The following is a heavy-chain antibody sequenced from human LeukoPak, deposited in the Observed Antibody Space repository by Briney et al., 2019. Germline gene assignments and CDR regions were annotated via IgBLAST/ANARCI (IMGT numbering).Heavy chain of an antibody. D-gene: IGHD5-18*01. CDR3: ASSRGYSQLWFGYYFDY. Sequence: PSETLSLTCAVYGGSFSGYYWSWIRQPPGKGLEWIGEINHSGSTNYNPSLKSRVTISVDTSKNQFSLKLSSVTAADTAVYYCASSRGYSQLWFGYYFDYWGQGTLVTVSS. CDR2: INHSGST. V-gene: IGHV4-34*01. J-gene: IGHJ4*02. CDR1: GGSFSGYY.